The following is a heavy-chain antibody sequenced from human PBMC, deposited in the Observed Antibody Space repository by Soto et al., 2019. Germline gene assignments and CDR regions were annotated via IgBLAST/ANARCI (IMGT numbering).Heavy chain of an antibody. V-gene: IGHV1-18*04. CDR1: GYTFTSYG. CDR2: ISACNGNT. CDR3: ARDFGSGYYDSSGSLCFDP. J-gene: IGHJ5*02. Sequence: ASVKVSCKASGYTFTSYGISWVRQAPGQGLEWMGWISACNGNTNYAQKLQGRVTMTTDTSTSTAYMELRSLRSDDTAVYYCARDFGSGYYDSSGSLCFDPGGQETLVP. D-gene: IGHD3-22*01.